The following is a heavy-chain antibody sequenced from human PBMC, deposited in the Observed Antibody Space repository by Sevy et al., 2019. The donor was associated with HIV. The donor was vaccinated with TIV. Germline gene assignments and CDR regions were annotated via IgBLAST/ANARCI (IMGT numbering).Heavy chain of an antibody. V-gene: IGHV3-48*03. J-gene: IGHJ6*02. Sequence: GGSLRLSCAASGFSFTSYEINWVRQAPGKGLEWVSYISSRGTTIYYADSVKGRFTISRDNAKNSLFLQMNSLRADDTAVYYCARTSIGISGLTGAMDVWGQGTTVTVSS. CDR2: ISSRGTTI. D-gene: IGHD6-25*01. CDR3: ARTSIGISGLTGAMDV. CDR1: GFSFTSYE.